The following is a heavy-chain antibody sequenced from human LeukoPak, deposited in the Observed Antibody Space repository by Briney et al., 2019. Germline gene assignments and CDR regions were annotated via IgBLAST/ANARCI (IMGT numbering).Heavy chain of an antibody. CDR2: IYNDGST. CDR1: GLTVSNSY. D-gene: IGHD1-1*01. J-gene: IGHJ4*02. Sequence: GGSLRLSCAASGLTVSNSYVAWVRKAPGKGLEWVSSIYNDGSTNYADSVKGRFTISRDNSKNTLHLQMNSLRGDDTSVYYCAKIDMWNPAYWGQGTLVTVSS. V-gene: IGHV3-66*02. CDR3: AKIDMWNPAY.